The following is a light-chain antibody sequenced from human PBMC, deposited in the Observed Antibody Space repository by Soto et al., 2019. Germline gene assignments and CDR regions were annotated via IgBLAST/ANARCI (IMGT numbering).Light chain of an antibody. J-gene: IGLJ1*01. V-gene: IGLV2-18*01. Sequence: QSVLTQPPSVSGSPGQSVTISCTGTSFDFVSYNRVSWYQQSPGSAPKLLIYEVRNRPSGVPDRFSGSKSGNTASLTISGLQTADEANYFCSLYTSDNTYVFGAGTKVTVL. CDR1: SFDFVSYNR. CDR2: EVR. CDR3: SLYTSDNTYV.